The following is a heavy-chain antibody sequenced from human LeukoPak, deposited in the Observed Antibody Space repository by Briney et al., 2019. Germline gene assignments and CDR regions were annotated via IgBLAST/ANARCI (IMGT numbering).Heavy chain of an antibody. CDR1: GGSISSYY. V-gene: IGHV4-4*07. D-gene: IGHD6-25*01. CDR2: INTSGSS. Sequence: SETLSLTCTVSGGSISSYYWSWIRQPAGKGLEWIGRINTSGSSNYNPSLRSRVTMSVDTSKNQFSLNLSPVTAADTAVYYGGRAGGGPRWLDPWGRGTLVTVSS. CDR3: GRAGGGPRWLDP. J-gene: IGHJ5*02.